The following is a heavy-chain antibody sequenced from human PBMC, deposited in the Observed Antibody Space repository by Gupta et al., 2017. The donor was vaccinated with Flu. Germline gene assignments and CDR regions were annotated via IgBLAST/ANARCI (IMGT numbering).Heavy chain of an antibody. V-gene: IGHV4-59*01. CDR2: IYYSGST. CDR3: ARGVRRAFDY. D-gene: IGHD3-10*01. J-gene: IGHJ4*02. CDR1: GGSISSYY. Sequence: QVQLQESGPGLVKPSETLSLTCTVSGGSISSYYWSWIRQPPGKGLEWIGYIYYSGSTNYNPSLKSRVTISVDTSKNQFSLKLSSVTAADTAVYYCARGVRRAFDYWGQGTLVTVSS.